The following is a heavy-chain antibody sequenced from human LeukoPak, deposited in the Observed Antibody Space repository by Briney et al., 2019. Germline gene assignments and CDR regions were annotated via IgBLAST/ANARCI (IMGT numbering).Heavy chain of an antibody. D-gene: IGHD4-17*01. J-gene: IGHJ4*02. CDR2: IYYSGST. Sequence: PSETLSLTCTVSGGSISSSSYYWAWSRHPPGRGWGGFGSIYYSGSTYYNPSLKSRVTISVDTSKNQFSLKLSSVTAADTAVYYCARIPNDYGDPYFDYWGQGTLVTVSS. V-gene: IGHV4-39*01. CDR3: ARIPNDYGDPYFDY. CDR1: GGSISSSSYY.